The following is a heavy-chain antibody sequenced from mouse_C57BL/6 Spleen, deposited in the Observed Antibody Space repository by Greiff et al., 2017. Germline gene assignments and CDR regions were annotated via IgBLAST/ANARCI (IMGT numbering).Heavy chain of an antibody. CDR1: GYAFTNYL. Sequence: VQLQQSGAELVRPGTSVKVSCKASGYAFTNYLIAWVKQRPGPGLEWIGLINPGSGGTNYNEKFKGKATLTAATSSRTAYMQLSSLTSEDSAVDVCARGATTVVAHLDDWGKGTTLTVSS. CDR2: INPGSGGT. J-gene: IGHJ2*01. D-gene: IGHD1-1*01. V-gene: IGHV1-54*01. CDR3: ARGATTVVAHLDD.